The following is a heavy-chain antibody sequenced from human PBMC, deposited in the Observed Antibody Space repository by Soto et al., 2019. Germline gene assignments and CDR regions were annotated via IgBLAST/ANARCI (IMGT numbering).Heavy chain of an antibody. CDR3: AKDLKSGAYYYYGMDV. CDR1: GFTFSSYG. V-gene: IGHV3-30*18. Sequence: WGSLRLSCSASGFTFSSYGMHWFRQAPGKGLEWVAVISYDGSNKYYADSVKGRFTISRDNSKNTLYLQMNSLRAEDTAVYYCAKDLKSGAYYYYGMDVWGQGTTVTVSS. CDR2: ISYDGSNK. J-gene: IGHJ6*02. D-gene: IGHD3-10*01.